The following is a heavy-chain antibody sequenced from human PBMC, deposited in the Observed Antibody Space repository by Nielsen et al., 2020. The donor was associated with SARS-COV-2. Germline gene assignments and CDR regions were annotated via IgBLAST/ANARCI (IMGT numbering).Heavy chain of an antibody. CDR2: IYPGDSDT. CDR1: GYSFTSYW. Sequence: GESLKISCQGSGYSFTSYWIGWVRQMPGKGLEWMGIIYPGDSDTRYSPSFQGQVTISADKSISTAYLQWSSLKASDTAMYYCARAPRGYCSGGSCYPSYYYYMDVWGKGTTVTVSS. V-gene: IGHV5-51*01. J-gene: IGHJ6*03. CDR3: ARAPRGYCSGGSCYPSYYYYMDV. D-gene: IGHD2-15*01.